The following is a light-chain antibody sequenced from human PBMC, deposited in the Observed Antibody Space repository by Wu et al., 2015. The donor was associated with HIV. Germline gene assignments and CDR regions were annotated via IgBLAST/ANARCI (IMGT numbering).Light chain of an antibody. J-gene: IGKJ2*01. V-gene: IGKV1-27*01. CDR3: QQYRDGFN. CDR2: AAS. Sequence: DIQMTQSPSSLSASVGDRVTITCRASQGISNYLAWYQQKPGKVPKLLIYAASTLQSGVPSRFSGSGSGTDFTLTISSLQPEDLGLYYCQQYRDGFNFGQGTKLEIK. CDR1: QGISNY.